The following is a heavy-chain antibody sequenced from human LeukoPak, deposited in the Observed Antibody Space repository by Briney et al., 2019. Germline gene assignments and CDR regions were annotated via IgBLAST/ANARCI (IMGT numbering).Heavy chain of an antibody. V-gene: IGHV1-18*01. CDR3: ARVHYDILTGYSYFDY. J-gene: IGHJ4*02. D-gene: IGHD3-9*01. CDR1: GYTCTSYG. CDR2: ISAYNDNT. Sequence: ASVKVSCKASGYTCTSYGISWVRQAPGQGLEWMGWISAYNDNTNYAQKLQGRVTMTTDTSTSTAYMELRSLRSDDTAVYYCARVHYDILTGYSYFDYWGQGTLVTVSS.